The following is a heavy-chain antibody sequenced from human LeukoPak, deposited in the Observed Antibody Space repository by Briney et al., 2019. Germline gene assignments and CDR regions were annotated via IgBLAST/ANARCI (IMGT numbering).Heavy chain of an antibody. J-gene: IGHJ4*02. CDR1: GASVGSAGHH. CDR2: IYYISNT. CDR3: ARTQSQSGSYRYYFGY. V-gene: IGHV4-61*08. Sequence: SETLSLTCTVSGASVGSAGHHWSWIRQPPGGGLEWIGYIYYISNTNYNPSLKSRVTMSVDPSKNQFSLKLNSVTAADTAVYYCARTQSQSGSYRYYFGYWGQGTLVTVSS. D-gene: IGHD1-26*01.